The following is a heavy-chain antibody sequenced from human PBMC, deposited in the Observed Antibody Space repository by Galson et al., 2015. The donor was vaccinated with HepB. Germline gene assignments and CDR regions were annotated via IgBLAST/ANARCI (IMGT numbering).Heavy chain of an antibody. J-gene: IGHJ6*02. D-gene: IGHD1-1*01. V-gene: IGHV3-7*03. CDR3: ARDPWVHYYYYYGMDV. Sequence: SLRLSCAASGFTFSSYWMSWVRQAPGKGLEWVANIKQDGSEKYYVDSVKGRFTISRDNAKNSLYLQMNSLRAEDTAVYYCARDPWVHYYYYYGMDVWGQGTTVTVSS. CDR2: IKQDGSEK. CDR1: GFTFSSYW.